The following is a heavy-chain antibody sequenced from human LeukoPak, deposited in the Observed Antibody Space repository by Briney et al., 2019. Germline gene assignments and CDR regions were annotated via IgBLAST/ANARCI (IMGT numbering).Heavy chain of an antibody. D-gene: IGHD5-18*01. CDR3: ARDGYSYWDY. Sequence: GRSLRLSCAASGFTFSSYAMHWVRQAPGKGLEWVAVISYDGSNKYYADSVKGRFTISRDNSKNTLYLQMNSLRAEDTAVYYCARDGYSYWDYWGQGTLVTVSS. CDR2: ISYDGSNK. V-gene: IGHV3-30-3*01. J-gene: IGHJ4*02. CDR1: GFTFSSYA.